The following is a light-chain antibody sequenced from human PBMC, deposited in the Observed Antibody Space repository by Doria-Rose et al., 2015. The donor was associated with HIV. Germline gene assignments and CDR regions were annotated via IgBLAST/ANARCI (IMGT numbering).Light chain of an antibody. J-gene: IGKJ2*01. V-gene: IGKV1-39*01. Sequence: QSPSSLSASVGDRVTITCRASQTISIYLNWYLQKPGKAPELLIYAASSLQSGVPSRFSGSGSGTDFTLTISSLQPEDFGTYYCHQSFSTPPMFTFGQGTKVEIK. CDR2: AAS. CDR1: QTISIY. CDR3: HQSFSTPPMFT.